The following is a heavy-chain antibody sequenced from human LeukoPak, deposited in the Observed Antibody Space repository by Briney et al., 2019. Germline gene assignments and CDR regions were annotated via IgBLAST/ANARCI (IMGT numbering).Heavy chain of an antibody. CDR2: ISSNGGSI. CDR1: GFTFSDYA. J-gene: IGHJ2*01. D-gene: IGHD6-19*01. V-gene: IGHV3-64*01. Sequence: PGGSLRLSCAASGFTFSDYAMHWVRQAPGKELEYVSAISSNGGSIHYANSVKRRFTISKDNSKNSLYLQMDSLRAEDMAVYYGARDTCGCGSGWHLYWYFDFWGRGTLVTVSS. CDR3: ARDTCGCGSGWHLYWYFDF.